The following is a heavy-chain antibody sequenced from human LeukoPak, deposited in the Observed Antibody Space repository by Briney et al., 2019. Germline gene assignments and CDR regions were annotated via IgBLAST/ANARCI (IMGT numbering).Heavy chain of an antibody. CDR2: IRYDGSNI. V-gene: IGHV3-30*02. CDR3: ARLRIYYGSGTYYPYYFDY. J-gene: IGHJ4*02. CDR1: GFTFSSYG. D-gene: IGHD3-10*01. Sequence: HPGGSLRLSCAASGFTFSSYGMHWVRQAPGKGLEWVAFIRYDGSNIYYADSVKGRFTISRDNAKNSLYLQMNSLRAEDTAVYFCARLRIYYGSGTYYPYYFDYWGQGTLVTVSS.